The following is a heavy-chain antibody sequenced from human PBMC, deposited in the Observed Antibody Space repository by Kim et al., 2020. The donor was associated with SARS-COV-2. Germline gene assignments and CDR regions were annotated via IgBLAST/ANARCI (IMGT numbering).Heavy chain of an antibody. Sequence: GGSLRLSCAPSGFTFSSYDMNWVRQAPGKGLEWVADINTDSSNIYYADSVKGRFTIYRDNARKSLYLQMNSLRVEDTAVYYCVTNPARCSGGSCYFENWG. D-gene: IGHD2-15*01. J-gene: IGHJ4*03. CDR2: INTDSSNI. V-gene: IGHV3-48*04. CDR1: GFTFSSYD. CDR3: VTNPARCSGGSCYFEN.